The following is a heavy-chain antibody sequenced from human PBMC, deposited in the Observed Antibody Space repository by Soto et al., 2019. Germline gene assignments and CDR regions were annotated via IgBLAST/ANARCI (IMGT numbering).Heavy chain of an antibody. CDR1: GFSISTGYY. D-gene: IGHD3-22*01. J-gene: IGHJ4*02. CDR2: IYHSGTT. V-gene: IGHV4-38-2*02. Sequence: SETLSLTCAVSGFSISTGYYWGWIRQPPGKGLEWIATIYHSGTTYSNPSLKSRVTTSVDTSKNQFSLKLSSVTAADTAVYYCARELYYYDSSGYYPDYWGLGTLVTVSS. CDR3: ARELYYYDSSGYYPDY.